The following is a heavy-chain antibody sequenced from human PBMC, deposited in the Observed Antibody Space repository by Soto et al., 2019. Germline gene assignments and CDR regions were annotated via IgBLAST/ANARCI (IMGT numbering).Heavy chain of an antibody. CDR2: TYQSGSA. Sequence: SETLSLTCTVSGGSISSGGYSWTWIRQSPGKGLEWIGYTYQSGSAYYNPSLKSRVTISVDRSENQFSLNLTSVTAADTAVYYSSSGNLGLPTRDGIDVWGQGTTVTVSS. J-gene: IGHJ6*02. CDR1: GGSISSGGYS. D-gene: IGHD1-1*01. CDR3: SSGNLGLPTRDGIDV. V-gene: IGHV4-30-2*06.